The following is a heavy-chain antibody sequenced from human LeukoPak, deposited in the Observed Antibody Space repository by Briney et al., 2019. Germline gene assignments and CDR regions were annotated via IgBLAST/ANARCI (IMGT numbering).Heavy chain of an antibody. CDR2: ISSSSSYT. Sequence: PGGSLRLSCAASGFTFSDYYMSWIRQAPGKGLEWVSYISSSSSYTNYADSVKGRFTISRDNAKNSLYLQINSLRAEDTAVYYCARGGRGNDTPFDYWGQGTLVTVSS. J-gene: IGHJ4*02. CDR3: ARGGRGNDTPFDY. D-gene: IGHD1-1*01. CDR1: GFTFSDYY. V-gene: IGHV3-11*05.